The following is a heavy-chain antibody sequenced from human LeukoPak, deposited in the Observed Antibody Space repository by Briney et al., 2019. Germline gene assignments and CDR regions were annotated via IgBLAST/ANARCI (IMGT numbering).Heavy chain of an antibody. CDR2: ISWNSGSI. CDR3: AKARSGSYPEGAFDI. D-gene: IGHD1-26*01. J-gene: IGHJ3*02. V-gene: IGHV3-9*03. Sequence: TGGSLRLSCAASGFTFDDYAMHWVRQAPGKGLEWVSGISWNSGSIGYADSVKGRFTISRDNAKNSLYLQMNSLRAEDMALYYCAKARSGSYPEGAFDIWGQGTMVTVSS. CDR1: GFTFDDYA.